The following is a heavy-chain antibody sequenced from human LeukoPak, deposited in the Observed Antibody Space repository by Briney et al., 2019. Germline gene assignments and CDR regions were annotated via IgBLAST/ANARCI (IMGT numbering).Heavy chain of an antibody. J-gene: IGHJ6*03. V-gene: IGHV3-43*01. D-gene: IGHD1-26*01. CDR1: GFTFDDYT. Sequence: GGSLRLSCAASGFTFDDYTMHWVRQAPGKGLEWVSLISWDGGSTYYADSVKGRFTISRDNSKNSLYLQMNSLRTEDTALYYCAKSGAPGLLPLLYYMDVWGKGTTVTVSS. CDR2: ISWDGGST. CDR3: AKSGAPGLLPLLYYMDV.